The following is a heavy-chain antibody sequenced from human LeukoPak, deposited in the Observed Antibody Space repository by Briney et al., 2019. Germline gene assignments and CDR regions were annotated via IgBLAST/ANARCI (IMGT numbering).Heavy chain of an antibody. J-gene: IGHJ4*02. CDR3: ARGKYYYDNMY. CDR2: INPNSGGT. Sequence: GASVKVSCKASGYTFTGYYMHWGRQAPGQGLEWMGWINPNSGGTNYAQEFQGRVTMTRDTSISTAYMELSRLRSDDTAVYYCARGKYYYDNMYWGQGTLVTVSS. CDR1: GYTFTGYY. V-gene: IGHV1-2*02. D-gene: IGHD3-22*01.